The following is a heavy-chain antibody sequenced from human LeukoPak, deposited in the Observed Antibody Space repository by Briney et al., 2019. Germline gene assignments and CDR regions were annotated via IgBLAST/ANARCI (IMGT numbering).Heavy chain of an antibody. V-gene: IGHV4-39*01. D-gene: IGHD4-17*01. J-gene: IGHJ4*02. CDR1: GGSISSSRDY. CDR3: ASSPLSSLTTVTIGGDYFDY. CDR2: IYYSGST. Sequence: KPSETLSLTCTVSGGSISSSRDYWGWIRQPPGKGLEWIGSIYYSGSTYYNPSLKSRVTISVDTSKNQFSLRLSSVTAADTAVYYCASSPLSSLTTVTIGGDYFDYWGQGTLVTVSS.